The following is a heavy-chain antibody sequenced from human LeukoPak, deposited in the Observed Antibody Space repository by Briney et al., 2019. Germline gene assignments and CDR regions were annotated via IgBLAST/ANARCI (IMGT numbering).Heavy chain of an antibody. D-gene: IGHD2-2*02. J-gene: IGHJ5*02. CDR1: GFTFSSYS. Sequence: PGGSLRLSCAASGFTFSSYSMNWVRQAPGKGLEWVSSISSSSSYIYYADSVKGRFTISRDNAKNSLYLQMNSLRAEDTAVYYCARDIPCASCYNRSPSWFDPWGQGTLVTVSS. CDR3: ARDIPCASCYNRSPSWFDP. CDR2: ISSSSSYI. V-gene: IGHV3-21*01.